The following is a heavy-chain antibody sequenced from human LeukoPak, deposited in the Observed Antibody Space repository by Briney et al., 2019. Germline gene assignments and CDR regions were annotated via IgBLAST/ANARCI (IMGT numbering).Heavy chain of an antibody. CDR2: IYHSGST. CDR1: GGSISSGGYS. Sequence: KTSETLSLTCAVSGGSISSGGYSWSWIRQPPGKGLEWIGYIYHSGSTYYNPSLKSRVTISVDRSKNQFSLKLSSVTAADTAVYYCARKTRTRLDYGLDYWGQGTLVTVSS. D-gene: IGHD4-17*01. J-gene: IGHJ4*02. CDR3: ARKTRTRLDYGLDY. V-gene: IGHV4-30-2*01.